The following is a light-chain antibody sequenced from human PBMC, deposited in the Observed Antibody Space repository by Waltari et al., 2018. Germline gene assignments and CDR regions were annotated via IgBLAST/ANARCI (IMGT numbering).Light chain of an antibody. J-gene: IGKJ1*01. Sequence: DIQMTQSPSSLSASVGARVTISCRARQSISDHLNWYQQRPGKAPNLLIYTTSNLQSGVPSRFSGSGSGTDFTLTISSLQPEDVATYYCHQTYGALTGTFGQGTKVEV. CDR3: HQTYGALTGT. CDR2: TTS. CDR1: QSISDH. V-gene: IGKV1-39*01.